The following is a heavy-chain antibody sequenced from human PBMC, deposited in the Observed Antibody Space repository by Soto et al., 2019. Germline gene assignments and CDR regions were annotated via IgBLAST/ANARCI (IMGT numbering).Heavy chain of an antibody. CDR2: INPNGGST. J-gene: IGHJ4*02. D-gene: IGHD2-15*01. V-gene: IGHV1-46*01. Sequence: QVQLVQSGAEVKRPGASVKVSCKASGYTFTTYYMHWVRQAPGQGLEWFGIINPNGGSTTYAQKFQGRVTMTRDTSTSTVYLELSSLRSEDTVVYYCARAGYCSGGTCFHGNCDYWGQGTLVTVSA. CDR3: ARAGYCSGGTCFHGNCDY. CDR1: GYTFTTYY.